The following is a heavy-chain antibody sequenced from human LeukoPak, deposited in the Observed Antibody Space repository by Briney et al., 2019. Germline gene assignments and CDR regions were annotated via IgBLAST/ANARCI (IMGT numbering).Heavy chain of an antibody. J-gene: IGHJ3*02. CDR3: ARALGYCSSTSCRGAFDI. D-gene: IGHD2-2*01. Sequence: SETLSLTCTVSGGSISSYYWSWIRQPAGKGLEWIGRIYTSGSTNYNPSLKSRVTMSVDTSKNQFSLKLSSVTAGDTAVYYCARALGYCSSTSCRGAFDIWGQGTMVTVSS. V-gene: IGHV4-4*07. CDR2: IYTSGST. CDR1: GGSISSYY.